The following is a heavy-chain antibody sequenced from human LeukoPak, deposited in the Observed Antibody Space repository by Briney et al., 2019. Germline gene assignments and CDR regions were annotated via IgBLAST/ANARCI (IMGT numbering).Heavy chain of an antibody. CDR1: GYTFTSYD. V-gene: IGHV1-8*01. CDR2: MNPNSGNT. Sequence: ASVKVSCKASGYTFTSYDINWVRQATGQGLEWMGWMNPNSGNTGYAQKFQGRVTMTRNTSISTAYMELSSLRSEDTAVYYCAREVDAIVTDFDYWGQGTLVTVSS. CDR3: AREVDAIVTDFDY. J-gene: IGHJ4*02. D-gene: IGHD5-18*01.